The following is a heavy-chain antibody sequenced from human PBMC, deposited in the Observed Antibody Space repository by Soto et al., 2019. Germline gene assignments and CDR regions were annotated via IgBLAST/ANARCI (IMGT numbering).Heavy chain of an antibody. D-gene: IGHD3-22*01. V-gene: IGHV3-30-3*01. CDR3: ARDPDINAYYVFDY. J-gene: IGHJ4*02. CDR1: GFTFGSFA. CDR2: ISYDGGNR. Sequence: LALSCAAPGFTFGSFAIHWVRHARGKGLEWVAVISYDGGNRYYADSVKGRFTISRDNFKNTLYLQMNSLRAEDTAVYYCARDPDINAYYVFDYWGQGTLVTVSS.